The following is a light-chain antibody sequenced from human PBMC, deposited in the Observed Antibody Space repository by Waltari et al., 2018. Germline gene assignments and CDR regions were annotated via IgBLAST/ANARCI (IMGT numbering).Light chain of an antibody. CDR1: HSISSW. Sequence: DIQLTQSASTPSASLRYTCHITCRASHSISSWLAWYQQKPGKAPKVLIFRASTLEDGVPSRFSGGGSGTKFTLIISSLRPDDFATYYCQQYDSFPLTFGGGTRVEIK. J-gene: IGKJ4*01. V-gene: IGKV1-5*03. CDR2: RAS. CDR3: QQYDSFPLT.